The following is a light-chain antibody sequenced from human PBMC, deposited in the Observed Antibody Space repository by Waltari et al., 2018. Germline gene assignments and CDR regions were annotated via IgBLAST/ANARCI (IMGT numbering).Light chain of an antibody. CDR1: TPYIANYY. V-gene: IGLV1-51*01. J-gene: IGLJ1*01. CDR3: GTWDSSLDSYV. Sequence: QSVLPPPPSVSAAPGQKVTVSCHGTTPYIANYYVSWYQHLPGTAPKLLIFDNSQRPSGIPERFSGSKSGTSATLGITGLQTGDEADYYCGTWDSSLDSYVFGSGSKVTVL. CDR2: DNS.